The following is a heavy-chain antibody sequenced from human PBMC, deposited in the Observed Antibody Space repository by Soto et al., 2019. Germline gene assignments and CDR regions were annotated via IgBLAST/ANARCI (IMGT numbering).Heavy chain of an antibody. CDR3: AKEGLVGVVNGILDY. Sequence: VQLLESGGGLVQPGGSMRLSCAASGFTFSSYAMSWVRQAPGKGLEWVSAISGSGVSTYYADSVKGRFTISRDNSKNTLYLQMNSLRAEDTALYYCAKEGLVGVVNGILDYWGQGTLVTVSS. V-gene: IGHV3-23*01. CDR1: GFTFSSYA. D-gene: IGHD3-3*01. J-gene: IGHJ4*02. CDR2: ISGSGVST.